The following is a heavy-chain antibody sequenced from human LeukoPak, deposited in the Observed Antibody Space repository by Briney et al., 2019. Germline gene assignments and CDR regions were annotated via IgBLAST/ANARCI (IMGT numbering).Heavy chain of an antibody. CDR2: ISSDSSYI. CDR1: GFTFSSYS. Sequence: PGGSLRLSCAASGFTFSSYSMNWVRQAPGKGLEWVSSISSDSSYISYAESVKGRFTISRDNAKNSLSLQMNSLRAEDTAVYYCAKPLLWFGDNWFDPWGQGTLVTVSS. J-gene: IGHJ5*02. CDR3: AKPLLWFGDNWFDP. D-gene: IGHD3-10*01. V-gene: IGHV3-21*04.